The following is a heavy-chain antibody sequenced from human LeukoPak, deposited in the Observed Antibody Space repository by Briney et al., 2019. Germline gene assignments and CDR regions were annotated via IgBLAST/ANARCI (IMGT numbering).Heavy chain of an antibody. D-gene: IGHD3-10*01. CDR3: ARDRQGDYYGAGAYSYYFDY. Sequence: SETLSHTCTVSGASLSRYHWSWVRQAAGKGLEWIGRINTSGITNYNPSLNSRVTISVDKPKNLFSLRLSSMTAADTAVYYCARDRQGDYYGAGAYSYYFDYWGHGTLVTVSS. CDR1: GASLSRYH. V-gene: IGHV4-4*07. CDR2: INTSGIT. J-gene: IGHJ4*01.